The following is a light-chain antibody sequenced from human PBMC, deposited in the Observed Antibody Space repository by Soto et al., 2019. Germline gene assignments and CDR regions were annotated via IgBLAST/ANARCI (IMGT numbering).Light chain of an antibody. J-gene: IGLJ2*01. V-gene: IGLV1-40*01. Sequence: QSVLTQPPSVSGAPGQRVTISCTGSSSNIGAAYDVRWYQQFPGTAPKLLIYGNTDRPSGIPDRFSGSKSGASASLVITGLQAEDEADYYCQSYDSSLGALVFGGGTKVTVL. CDR3: QSYDSSLGALV. CDR1: SSNIGAAYD. CDR2: GNT.